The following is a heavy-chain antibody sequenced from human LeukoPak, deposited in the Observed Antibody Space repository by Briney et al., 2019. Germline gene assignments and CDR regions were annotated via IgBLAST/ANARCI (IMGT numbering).Heavy chain of an antibody. Sequence: PSETLSLTCTVSGGSISSGDYYWSWIRQPPGKGLEWIGYIYYSGSTYYNPSLKSRVTISVDTSKNQFSLKLSSVTDADKAVYYCARVGGDYYDSSGYYPPIDPWGQGTLVTVSS. CDR2: IYYSGST. D-gene: IGHD3-22*01. J-gene: IGHJ5*02. V-gene: IGHV4-30-4*08. CDR1: GGSISSGDYY. CDR3: ARVGGDYYDSSGYYPPIDP.